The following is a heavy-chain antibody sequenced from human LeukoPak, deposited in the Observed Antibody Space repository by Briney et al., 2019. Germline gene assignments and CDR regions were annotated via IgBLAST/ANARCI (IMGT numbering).Heavy chain of an antibody. Sequence: GGSLRLSCAASGFTFSSYAMSWVRQAPGKGLEWVSAISGSGGSTYYADSVKGRFTISRDNSKNTLYLQMNSLRAEDTAVYYCAKDRPSLLLWFGELNWFDPWGQGTLVTVSS. CDR3: AKDRPSLLLWFGELNWFDP. CDR2: ISGSGGST. CDR1: GFTFSSYA. J-gene: IGHJ5*02. D-gene: IGHD3-10*01. V-gene: IGHV3-23*01.